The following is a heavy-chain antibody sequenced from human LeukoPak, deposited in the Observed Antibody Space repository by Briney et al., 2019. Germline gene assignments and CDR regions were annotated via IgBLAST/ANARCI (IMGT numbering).Heavy chain of an antibody. CDR1: GFTFSSYS. D-gene: IGHD1-26*01. J-gene: IGHJ6*03. CDR3: ARGIVGATRYYYYYMDV. CDR2: ISSSSSYI. V-gene: IGHV3-21*01. Sequence: PGGSLRLSCAASGFTFSSYSMNWVRQAPGKGLEWVSSISSSSSYIYYADSVKGRFTIPRDNAKNSLYLQMNSLRAEDTAVYYCARGIVGATRYYYYYMDVWGKGTTVTVSS.